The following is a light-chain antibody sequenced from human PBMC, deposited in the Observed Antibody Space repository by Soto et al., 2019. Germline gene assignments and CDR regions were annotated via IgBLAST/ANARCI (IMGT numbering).Light chain of an antibody. Sequence: QSALTQPRSVSGSPGQSVTISCTGTSSDVGGYNYVSWYQQHPGKAPKLMIYDVSERPSGVPDRFSGSKSGNTASLTISGLQAEDEAEYYCCSYAGSYTVVFGGGTKVTVL. J-gene: IGLJ3*02. CDR3: CSYAGSYTVV. CDR1: SSDVGGYNY. V-gene: IGLV2-11*01. CDR2: DVS.